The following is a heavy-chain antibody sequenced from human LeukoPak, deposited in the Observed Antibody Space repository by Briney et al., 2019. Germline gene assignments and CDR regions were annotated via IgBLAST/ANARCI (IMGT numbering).Heavy chain of an antibody. CDR1: GFTLSSYS. Sequence: GGSLRLSCAASGFTLSSYSMNWVRQAPGKGLEWVSSISSSSSYIYYADSVKGRFTISRDNAKNSLYLQMNSLRAEDTAVYYCAAVIAAAGIFDYWGQGTLVTVSS. J-gene: IGHJ4*02. V-gene: IGHV3-21*01. CDR2: ISSSSSYI. CDR3: AAVIAAAGIFDY. D-gene: IGHD6-13*01.